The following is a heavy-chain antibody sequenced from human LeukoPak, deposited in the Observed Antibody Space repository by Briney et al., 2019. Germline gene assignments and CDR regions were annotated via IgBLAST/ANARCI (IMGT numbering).Heavy chain of an antibody. CDR1: GFTFSSYE. Sequence: GGSLRLSCAASGFTFSSYEMNWVRQAPGKGLEWVSYISGSGSAIYYADSVKGRFTISRDNAKNSLYLQMNSLRAEDTAVYYCARERYSSGGDYWGQGTLVTVSS. J-gene: IGHJ4*02. CDR2: ISGSGSAI. CDR3: ARERYSSGGDY. D-gene: IGHD6-19*01. V-gene: IGHV3-48*03.